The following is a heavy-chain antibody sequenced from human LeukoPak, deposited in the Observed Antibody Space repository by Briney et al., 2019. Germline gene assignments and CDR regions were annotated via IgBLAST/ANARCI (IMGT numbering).Heavy chain of an antibody. J-gene: IGHJ5*02. CDR2: INPNSGGT. Sequence: ASVKVSCKASGYTFTGYYMHWVRQAPGQGLEWMGRINPNSGGTNYAQKFQGRVTMTRDMSISTAYMELSRLRSDDTAVYYCARDRSSGWQYNWFDPWGQGTLVTVSS. D-gene: IGHD6-19*01. CDR3: ARDRSSGWQYNWFDP. CDR1: GYTFTGYY. V-gene: IGHV1-2*06.